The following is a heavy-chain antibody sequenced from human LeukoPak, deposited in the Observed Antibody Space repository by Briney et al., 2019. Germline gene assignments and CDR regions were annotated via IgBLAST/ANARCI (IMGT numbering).Heavy chain of an antibody. D-gene: IGHD6-13*01. CDR3: ARVSGYSGTWYVDY. CDR2: TSSDGSNN. V-gene: IGHV3-30*03. J-gene: IGHJ4*02. CDR1: GFTFRTYG. Sequence: PGGSLRLSCATSGFTFRTYGMHWVRQAPGKGLEWVAITSSDGSNNYYADSVRGRFTTSRDNSKNTLYLQMNSLRADDTAVYYCARVSGYSGTWYVDYWGQGTLVTVSS.